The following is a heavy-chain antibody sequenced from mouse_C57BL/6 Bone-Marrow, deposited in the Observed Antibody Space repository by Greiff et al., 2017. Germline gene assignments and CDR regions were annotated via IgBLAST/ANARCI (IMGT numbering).Heavy chain of an antibody. CDR3: ARRRDGYYPPWFAY. CDR2: IFPGSGST. CDR1: GYTFTDYY. D-gene: IGHD2-3*01. J-gene: IGHJ3*01. V-gene: IGHV1-75*01. Sequence: QVQLKESGPELVKPGASVKISCKASGYTFTDYYINWVKQRPGQGLEWIGWIFPGSGSTYYNEKFKGKATRTVDKSSSTAYMLLSSLTSEDSAVFFCARRRDGYYPPWFAYWGQGTLVTVSA.